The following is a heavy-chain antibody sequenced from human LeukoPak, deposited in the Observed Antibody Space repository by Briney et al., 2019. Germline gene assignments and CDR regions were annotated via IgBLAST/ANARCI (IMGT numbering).Heavy chain of an antibody. J-gene: IGHJ6*03. Sequence: SVKVSCKASGGTFSSYAISWVRQAPGQGLEWMGGIIPIFGTANYAQKFQGRVTITADKSTSTAYMELSSLRSEDTAVYYCAIQDIVVVPAAMLPYYYYYYMDVWGKGTTVTVSS. CDR1: GGTFSSYA. CDR2: IIPIFGTA. D-gene: IGHD2-2*01. V-gene: IGHV1-69*06. CDR3: AIQDIVVVPAAMLPYYYYYYMDV.